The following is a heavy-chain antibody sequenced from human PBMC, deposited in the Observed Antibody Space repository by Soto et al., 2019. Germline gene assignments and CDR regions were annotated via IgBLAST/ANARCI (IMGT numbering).Heavy chain of an antibody. CDR2: IYYSGST. V-gene: IGHV4-59*08. CDR3: ARRWGAAFDY. CDR1: GGSISSYY. Sequence: QVQLQESGPGLVKPSETLSLTCTVSGGSISSYYWSWIRQPPGKGLEWIGYIYYSGSTNYNPSLKXRVTISVATANTQFSLKLSSVTAAPPAVSYCARRWGAAFDYWGQGTRVTVSS. J-gene: IGHJ4*02. D-gene: IGHD1-26*01.